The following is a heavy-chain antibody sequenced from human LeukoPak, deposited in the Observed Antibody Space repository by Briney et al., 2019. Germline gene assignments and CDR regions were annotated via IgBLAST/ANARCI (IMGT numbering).Heavy chain of an antibody. CDR1: GYPFSRYP. CDR2: ISTNTGNP. J-gene: IGHJ4*02. D-gene: IGHD1-26*01. CDR3: ATDREGALFD. Sequence: ASVKVSCKASGYPFSRYPMNWVRQASGQGLEWMGWISTNTGNPTYAQGFTGRYVFSLDTSVSTAYLQISSLRAEDTAVYYCATDREGALFDWGQGTLVTVSS. V-gene: IGHV7-4-1*02.